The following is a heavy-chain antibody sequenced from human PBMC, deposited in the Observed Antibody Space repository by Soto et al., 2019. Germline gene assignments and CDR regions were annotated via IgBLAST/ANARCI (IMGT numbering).Heavy chain of an antibody. CDR3: ARRSSSSGYFDY. CDR1: GGSISSSSYY. Sequence: NPSETLSLTCTVSGGSISSSSYYWGWIRQPPGKGLEWIGSIYYSGSTYYNPSLKSRVTISVDTSKNQFSLKLSSVTAADTAVYYCARRSSSSGYFDYWGQGTLVTVSS. D-gene: IGHD6-6*01. V-gene: IGHV4-39*01. J-gene: IGHJ4*02. CDR2: IYYSGST.